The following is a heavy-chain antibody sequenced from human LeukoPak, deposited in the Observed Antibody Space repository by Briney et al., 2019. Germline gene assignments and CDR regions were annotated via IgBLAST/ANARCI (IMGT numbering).Heavy chain of an antibody. Sequence: SETLSLTCTVSGYSISSGYYWGWIRQPPGKGLEWIGSIYHSGSTYYNPSLKSRVTISVDTSKNQFSLKLSSVTAADTAVYYCARDGMAAIDYWGQGTLVTVSS. CDR3: ARDGMAAIDY. J-gene: IGHJ4*02. CDR1: GYSISSGYY. CDR2: IYHSGST. D-gene: IGHD6-13*01. V-gene: IGHV4-38-2*02.